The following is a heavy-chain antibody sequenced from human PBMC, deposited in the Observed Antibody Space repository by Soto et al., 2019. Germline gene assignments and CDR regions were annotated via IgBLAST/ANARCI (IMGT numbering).Heavy chain of an antibody. Sequence: SETLSLTCGVYGGSFSGYYWSWIRQPPGKGLEWIGEINHSGSTNYNPSLKSRVTISVDTSKNQFSLKLSSVTAADTAVYYCASYRTSWSEDYSYYYYGMDVWGQGTTVSVSS. CDR1: GGSFSGYY. CDR2: INHSGST. CDR3: ASYRTSWSEDYSYYYYGMDV. J-gene: IGHJ6*02. V-gene: IGHV4-34*01. D-gene: IGHD2-2*01.